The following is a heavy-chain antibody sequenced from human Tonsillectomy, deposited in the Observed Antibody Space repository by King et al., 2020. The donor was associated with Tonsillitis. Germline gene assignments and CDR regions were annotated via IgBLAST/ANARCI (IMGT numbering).Heavy chain of an antibody. CDR3: ARPGASIAGNFDY. Sequence: VQLVESGAEVKKPGESLKISCKGSGYSFTNYLICWVRQMPGKGLEWMGMIYPGDSDTRYSPSFQGQVTISADKSISTAYLQWNTLKASDTAMYYCARPGASIAGNFDYWGQGTLVTVSS. V-gene: IGHV5-51*03. CDR2: IYPGDSDT. J-gene: IGHJ4*02. CDR1: GYSFTNYL. D-gene: IGHD6-6*01.